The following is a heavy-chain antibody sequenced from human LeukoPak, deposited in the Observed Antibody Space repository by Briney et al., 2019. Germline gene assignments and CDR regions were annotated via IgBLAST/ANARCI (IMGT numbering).Heavy chain of an antibody. CDR2: INHSGST. CDR1: GGSFSGDY. CDR3: ARQVAAAGRIHDY. J-gene: IGHJ4*02. V-gene: IGHV4-34*01. Sequence: SETLSLTCAVYGGSFSGDYWSWIRQPPGKGLEWIGEINHSGSTNYNPSLKSRVTISVDTSKNQFSLKLSSVTAADTALYYCARQVAAAGRIHDYWGQGTLVTVSS. D-gene: IGHD6-13*01.